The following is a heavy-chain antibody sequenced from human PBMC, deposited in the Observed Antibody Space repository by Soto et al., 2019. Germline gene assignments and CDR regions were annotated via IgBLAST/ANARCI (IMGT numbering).Heavy chain of an antibody. J-gene: IGHJ4*02. CDR2: IYYSGST. D-gene: IGHD6-19*01. V-gene: IGHV4-39*01. CDR3: ASGDGHGEWLVIYIAFDY. Sequence: SETLSLTCTVSGGSISSSSYYWGWIRQPPGKGLEWIGSIYYSGSTYYNPSLKSRVTISVDTSKNQFSLKLSSVTAADTAVYYCASGDGHGEWLVIYIAFDYWGQGTLVTVSS. CDR1: GGSISSSSYY.